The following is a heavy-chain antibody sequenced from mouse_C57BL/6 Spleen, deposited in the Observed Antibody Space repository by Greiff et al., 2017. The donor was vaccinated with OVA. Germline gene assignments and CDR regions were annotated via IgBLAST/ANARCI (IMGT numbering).Heavy chain of an antibody. CDR1: GYTFTSYT. D-gene: IGHD1-1*01. J-gene: IGHJ2*01. V-gene: IGHV1-4*01. Sequence: QVQLKQSGAELARPGASVKMSCKASGYTFTSYTMHWVKQRPGQGLEWIGYINPSSGYTKNNQKFKDKATLTAEKSSSTAYMQLSSRTSEDSAVYYCDPITTLDYWGQGTTLTVSS. CDR2: INPSSGYT. CDR3: DPITTLDY.